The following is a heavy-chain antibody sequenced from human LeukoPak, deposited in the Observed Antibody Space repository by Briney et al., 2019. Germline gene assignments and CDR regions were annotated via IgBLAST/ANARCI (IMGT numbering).Heavy chain of an antibody. CDR1: GGTFSSYA. V-gene: IGHV1-18*01. J-gene: IGHJ4*02. Sequence: ASVKVSCKASGGTFSSYAISWVRQAPGQGLEWMGWINPYNGNRNYAQKYQGRVTMTTDTSTSTAYMELGSLRSDDTAVYYCARGGQDYWGQGTLVTVSS. CDR2: INPYNGNR. CDR3: ARGGQDY.